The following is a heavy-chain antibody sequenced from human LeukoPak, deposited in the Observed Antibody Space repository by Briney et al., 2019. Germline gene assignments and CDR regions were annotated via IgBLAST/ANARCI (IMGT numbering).Heavy chain of an antibody. Sequence: SETLSLTCTVSGGSISSSSYYWGWIRQPPGKGLEWIGRIYHSGSTYYNPSLKSRVPRSEDTSKNQFSLKLSAVPAADTAVYYCARVVAGDPNWFDPWGQGTLVTVSS. J-gene: IGHJ5*02. CDR1: GGSISSSSYY. CDR3: ARVVAGDPNWFDP. V-gene: IGHV4-39*07. D-gene: IGHD4-17*01. CDR2: IYHSGST.